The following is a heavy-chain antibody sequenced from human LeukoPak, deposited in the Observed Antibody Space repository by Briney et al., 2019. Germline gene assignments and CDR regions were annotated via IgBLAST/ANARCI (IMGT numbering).Heavy chain of an antibody. V-gene: IGHV4-59*01. CDR2: IYYSGST. CDR1: GGSISSYY. Sequence: SETPVLTCTVSGGSISSYYWSWNRQPPGNGLEWIGYIYYSGSTNYNPSLKSRVTISVDTSKNQFSLKLSSVTAADTAVYYCARGATVTPVVWYYYYMDVWGKGTTVTVSS. CDR3: ARGATVTPVVWYYYYMDV. J-gene: IGHJ6*03. D-gene: IGHD4-11*01.